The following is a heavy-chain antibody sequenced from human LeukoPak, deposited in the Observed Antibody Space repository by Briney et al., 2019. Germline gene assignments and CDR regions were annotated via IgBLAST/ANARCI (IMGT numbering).Heavy chain of an antibody. D-gene: IGHD4-23*01. CDR1: GYTFTSYY. J-gene: IGHJ4*02. V-gene: IGHV1-46*01. Sequence: GASVKVSCKASGYTFTSYYMHWVRQAPGQGLEWMGIINPSGGSTSYAQKFQGRVTMTRDTSTSTVYMELSSLRSEDTAAYYCARDPSPYGGNYYFDYWGQGTLVTVSS. CDR3: ARDPSPYGGNYYFDY. CDR2: INPSGGST.